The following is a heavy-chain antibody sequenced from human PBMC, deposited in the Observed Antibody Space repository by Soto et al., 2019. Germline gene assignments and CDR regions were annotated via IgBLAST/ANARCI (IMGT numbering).Heavy chain of an antibody. V-gene: IGHV2-5*02. CDR2: IYWDDDK. J-gene: IGHJ4*02. CDR3: AHLTTGGFYFDY. D-gene: IGHD4-17*01. CDR1: GFSLRNSGVD. Sequence: QITLKESGPTLVKPTQTLTLTCTFSGFSLRNSGVDVRRIRQPPGKALEWLALIYWDDDKRYSPSLKSRLTITKDTSKNQVVLTMTNMDPVDTATYYCAHLTTGGFYFDYWGQGTLVTVSS.